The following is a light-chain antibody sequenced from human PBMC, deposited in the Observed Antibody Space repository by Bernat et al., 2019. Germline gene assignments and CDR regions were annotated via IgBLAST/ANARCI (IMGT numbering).Light chain of an antibody. J-gene: IGKJ2*01. Sequence: DIVMTQSPLSLPVTPGEPASISCRSSQSPLHSNGNNYLDWYLQKPAQSPQLLIYLGSNRASGVPDRFSGGGSGSDFTLKISRVEAADVGVYYCMQALQTPYTFGQGTKLEI. V-gene: IGKV2-28*01. CDR3: MQALQTPYT. CDR1: QSPLHSNGNNY. CDR2: LGS.